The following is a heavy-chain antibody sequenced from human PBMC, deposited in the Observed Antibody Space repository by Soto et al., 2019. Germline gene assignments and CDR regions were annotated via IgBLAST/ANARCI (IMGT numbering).Heavy chain of an antibody. D-gene: IGHD6-13*01. V-gene: IGHV4-59*01. Sequence: SETLSLTCTVSGGSISSYYWSWIRQPPGKGLEWIGYIYYSGSTNYNPSLKSRVTISVDTSKNQFSLKLSSVTAADTAVYYCARAAAGGGTVDYWGQGTLVTVSS. J-gene: IGHJ4*02. CDR2: IYYSGST. CDR3: ARAAAGGGTVDY. CDR1: GGSISSYY.